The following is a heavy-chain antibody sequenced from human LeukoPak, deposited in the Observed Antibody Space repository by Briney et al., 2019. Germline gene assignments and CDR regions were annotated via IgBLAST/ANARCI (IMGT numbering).Heavy chain of an antibody. J-gene: IGHJ4*02. D-gene: IGHD1-26*01. CDR2: SSAYNGNT. Sequence: ASVKISCKASGYTFTSYGISWWRQAPGQGREWMGWSSAYNGNTNYAQKLQGRVTITTDTSTSTAYLELRNLRSDDTAVYYCARVGPSGGATFPDYWGQGTLVTVSS. CDR1: GYTFTSYG. V-gene: IGHV1-18*01. CDR3: ARVGPSGGATFPDY.